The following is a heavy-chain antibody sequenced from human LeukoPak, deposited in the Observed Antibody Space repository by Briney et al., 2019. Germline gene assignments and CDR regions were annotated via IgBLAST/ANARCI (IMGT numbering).Heavy chain of an antibody. V-gene: IGHV3-7*03. CDR3: ARDQRGDSFGENDY. J-gene: IGHJ4*02. Sequence: GRSLRLSCAASGFTFSSYWMSWVRQAPGKGLEGVANIKPDGSEKYYVDSVKGRFTISRDNAKNSPYLQMNSLRAEDTAVYYCARDQRGDSFGENDYWGQGTLVTVSS. CDR2: IKPDGSEK. D-gene: IGHD5-18*01. CDR1: GFTFSSYW.